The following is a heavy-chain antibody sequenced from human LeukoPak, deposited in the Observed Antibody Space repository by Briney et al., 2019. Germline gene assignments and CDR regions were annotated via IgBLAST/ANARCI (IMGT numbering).Heavy chain of an antibody. CDR3: ARNKYYYGLGNYGVPNWFDH. V-gene: IGHV4-39*01. J-gene: IGHJ5*02. Sequence: PSETLSLTCTVSGGSISSSSYYWGWIRQPPGKGLKWIGSIYCSGSTYYNPSLRSRVTISVNTSRTQFSPNLSSVTATDTAMYYCARNKYYYGLGNYGVPNWFDHWGQGTLVTVSS. D-gene: IGHD3-10*01. CDR2: IYCSGST. CDR1: GGSISSSSYY.